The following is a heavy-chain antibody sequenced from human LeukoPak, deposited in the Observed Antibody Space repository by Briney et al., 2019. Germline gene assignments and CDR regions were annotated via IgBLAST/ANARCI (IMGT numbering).Heavy chain of an antibody. CDR1: RFTFSSYS. D-gene: IGHD3-16*01. Sequence: PGGSLRLSCAASRFTFSSYSMNWVRQAPGKGLEWVPYISSSSSTMYFADSVKGRFTISRDNAKNSLYLRMNSLRDEDTAVYYCARGVWPQADVWGQGTTVTVSS. V-gene: IGHV3-48*02. CDR3: ARGVWPQADV. CDR2: ISSSSSTM. J-gene: IGHJ6*02.